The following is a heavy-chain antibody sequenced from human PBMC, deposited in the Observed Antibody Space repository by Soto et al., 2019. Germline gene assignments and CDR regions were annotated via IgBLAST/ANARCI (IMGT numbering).Heavy chain of an antibody. CDR1: GVTFDDDA. CDR2: ISWNSGSI. J-gene: IGHJ3*02. CDR3: AKDKGDIAAAGTESAFDI. D-gene: IGHD6-13*01. V-gene: IGHV3-9*01. Sequence: PWGSLRISCAASGVTFDDDAMPWFRQAPGKGLEWVSGISWNSGSIGYADSVKGRFTISRDNAKNSLYLQMNSLRAEDTALYYCAKDKGDIAAAGTESAFDIWGQGTVVTVSS.